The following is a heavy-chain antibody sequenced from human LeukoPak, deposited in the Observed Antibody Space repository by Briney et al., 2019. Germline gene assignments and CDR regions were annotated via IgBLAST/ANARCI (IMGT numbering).Heavy chain of an antibody. CDR2: ITGSSSSI. D-gene: IGHD3-10*01. CDR3: ARVGGSGSYYNAFDY. J-gene: IGHJ4*02. CDR1: GFTFSTYS. Sequence: GGSLRLSCTASGFTFSTYSMNWVRQAPGKGLEWVSSITGSSSSIFYADSLKGRFTISRDNAKNSLYLQMNSLRAEDTAVYYCARVGGSGSYYNAFDYWGQGTLVTVSS. V-gene: IGHV3-21*01.